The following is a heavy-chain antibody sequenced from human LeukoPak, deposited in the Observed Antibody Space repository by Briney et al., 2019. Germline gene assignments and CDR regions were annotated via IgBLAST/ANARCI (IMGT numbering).Heavy chain of an antibody. V-gene: IGHV3-21*01. D-gene: IGHD5-18*01. Sequence: GGSLRLSCAASGFTFSSYSMNWVRQAPGKGLEWVSSISSSSSYIYYADSVKGRFTISRDNAKNSLNLQMNSLRAEDTAVYYCARDGYSYGDRFDYWGQGTLVTVSS. J-gene: IGHJ4*02. CDR1: GFTFSSYS. CDR3: ARDGYSYGDRFDY. CDR2: ISSSSSYI.